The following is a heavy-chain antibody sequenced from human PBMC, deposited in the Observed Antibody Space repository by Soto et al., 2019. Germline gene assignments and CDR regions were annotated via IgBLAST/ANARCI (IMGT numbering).Heavy chain of an antibody. J-gene: IGHJ4*02. D-gene: IGHD2-15*01. CDR2: ISSSSSYI. CDR3: AKDPVVGDY. V-gene: IGHV3-21*04. Sequence: GGSLRLSCAASGFTFSSYSMNWVRQAPGKGLEWVSSISSSSSYIYYADSVKGRFTISRDNSKNTLYLQMNSLRAEDTAVYYCAKDPVVGDYWGQGTLVTVSS. CDR1: GFTFSSYS.